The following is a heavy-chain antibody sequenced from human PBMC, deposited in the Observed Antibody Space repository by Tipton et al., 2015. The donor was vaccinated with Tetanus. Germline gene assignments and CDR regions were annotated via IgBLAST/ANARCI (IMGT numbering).Heavy chain of an antibody. D-gene: IGHD6-13*01. CDR3: IYTISWSAFDD. CDR2: ISYDGNYQ. V-gene: IGHV3-30*03. Sequence: SLRLSCAASGFTFSNSGMHWVRQAPGKGLEWVAIISYDGNYQSYAESVKGRFTISRDNSKSTLFLQMNGLRAEDTAAYYCIYTISWSAFDDWGQGSLVTVSS. J-gene: IGHJ4*02. CDR1: GFTFSNSG.